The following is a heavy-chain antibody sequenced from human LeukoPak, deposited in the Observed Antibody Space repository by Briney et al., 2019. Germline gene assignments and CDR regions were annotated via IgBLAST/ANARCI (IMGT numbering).Heavy chain of an antibody. CDR1: GYTFTSYD. CDR3: ARDLDRILQGSCYYGMDV. V-gene: IGHV1-8*01. J-gene: IGHJ6*02. CDR2: MNPNSGNT. Sequence: ASVKVSCKASGYTFTSYDINWVRQATGQGLEWMGWMNPNSGNTGYAQKFQGRVTMTRNTSISTAYMELSSLRSEDTAVYYCARDLDRILQGSCYYGMDVWGQGTTVTVSS. D-gene: IGHD1-26*01.